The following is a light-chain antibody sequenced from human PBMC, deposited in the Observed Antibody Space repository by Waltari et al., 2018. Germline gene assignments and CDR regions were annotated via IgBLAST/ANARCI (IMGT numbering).Light chain of an antibody. CDR2: GNN. Sequence: QSILPQPTSVSGAPGQRVTISCTGSSSNIGAGHDVHWYQAFPGTAPKLLIYGNNNRPSGVPDRFSGSKSGSSASLAINGLQAEDEADYYCQSFDSNVRGGVVFGGGTKVTVL. V-gene: IGLV1-40*01. J-gene: IGLJ3*02. CDR1: SSNIGAGHD. CDR3: QSFDSNVRGGVV.